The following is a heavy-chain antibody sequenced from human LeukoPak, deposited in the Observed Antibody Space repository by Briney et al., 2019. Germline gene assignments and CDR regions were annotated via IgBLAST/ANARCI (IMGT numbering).Heavy chain of an antibody. Sequence: GASEKLSCNASGYTCTSCGISWGRHRHGQGLELMGWSSAYNGNTNYAQKLQGRVTVTTDTSTSTAYMELRSLRSDDTAVYYCARAPYYYGSGSYNDYWGQGTLVTVSS. CDR2: SSAYNGNT. D-gene: IGHD3-10*01. CDR3: ARAPYYYGSGSYNDY. CDR1: GYTCTSCG. V-gene: IGHV1-18*01. J-gene: IGHJ4*02.